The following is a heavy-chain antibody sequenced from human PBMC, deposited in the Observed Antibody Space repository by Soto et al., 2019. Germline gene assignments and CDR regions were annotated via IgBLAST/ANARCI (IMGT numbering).Heavy chain of an antibody. J-gene: IGHJ4*02. CDR3: AKEATVPYFDY. CDR1: GVTFSSFA. Sequence: GGFLRLSCAASGVTFSSFAMSWVRQAPGKGLEWVSAISGSGRSTYFADSVKGRFTISRDNSKNTLYLQMNSLRADDTAVYYCAKEATVPYFDYWGQGTLVTVSS. D-gene: IGHD2-2*01. CDR2: ISGSGRST. V-gene: IGHV3-23*01.